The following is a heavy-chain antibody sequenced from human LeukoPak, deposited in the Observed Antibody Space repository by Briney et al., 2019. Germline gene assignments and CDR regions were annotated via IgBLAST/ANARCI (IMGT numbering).Heavy chain of an antibody. Sequence: GAAVKVSCRASGYTFTNYGISWVRQAPGQGLEWMGWISAYNGNTHYAQELQGRLTMTTDTSTSTAYMELRSLRSDDTAVYYCARRSIAAAALDYWGQGTLVTVSS. J-gene: IGHJ4*02. CDR1: GYTFTNYG. V-gene: IGHV1-18*01. D-gene: IGHD6-13*01. CDR3: ARRSIAAAALDY. CDR2: ISAYNGNT.